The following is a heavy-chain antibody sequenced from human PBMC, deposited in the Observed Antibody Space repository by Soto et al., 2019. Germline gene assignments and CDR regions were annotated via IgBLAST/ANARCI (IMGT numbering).Heavy chain of an antibody. CDR3: AAALFGELAPGYYYGMDV. V-gene: IGHV4-31*03. CDR1: GGSISSGGYY. D-gene: IGHD3-10*02. CDR2: IYYSGST. J-gene: IGHJ6*01. Sequence: PSETLSLTCTVSGGSISSGGYYWTWIRQHPGKGLEWIGYIYYSGSTYYNPSLKSRVTTSVDTSKNQFSLKLSSVTAADTAVYYCAAALFGELAPGYYYGMDVWGQGTTVTVSS.